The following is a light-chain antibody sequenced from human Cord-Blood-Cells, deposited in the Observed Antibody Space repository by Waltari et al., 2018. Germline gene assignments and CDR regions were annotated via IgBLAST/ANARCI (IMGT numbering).Light chain of an antibody. CDR2: AAS. CDR3: QQSYSTPYT. Sequence: DIQMTQSPSSLSASVGDRVTIPCRASQSISSYLNWYQQKPGKAPKLLIYAASRLQCGVPSRFSGSGSGTDFTLTISSLQPEDFATYYCQQSYSTPYTFGQGTKLEIK. J-gene: IGKJ2*01. CDR1: QSISSY. V-gene: IGKV1-39*01.